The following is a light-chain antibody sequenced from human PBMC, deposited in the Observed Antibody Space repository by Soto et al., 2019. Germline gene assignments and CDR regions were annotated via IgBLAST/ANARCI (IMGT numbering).Light chain of an antibody. CDR3: QQYGGSPRT. J-gene: IGKJ1*01. Sequence: EIVFTQSPATLSLSPGERATLSCRASQSISFYLTWYQHKPGQAPRLVIYDIFTRATGVPTRISGSGSGTDFTLTISRLEPEDFALYYCQQYGGSPRTFGQGTKVDI. V-gene: IGKV3-20*01. CDR1: QSISFY. CDR2: DIF.